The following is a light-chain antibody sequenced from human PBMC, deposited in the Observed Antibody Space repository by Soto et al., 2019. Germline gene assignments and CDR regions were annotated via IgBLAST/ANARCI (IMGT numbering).Light chain of an antibody. V-gene: IGLV1-40*01. Sequence: QSVLTQPPSVSGAPGQRVSISCTGTSSNIGAGYDVHWYQHLPGTAPKLLIFGDINRPSGVPDRFSGSKSGTSASLAITGLQAEDEADYYCQSYDSSLRISVFGGGTQLTVL. J-gene: IGLJ2*01. CDR1: SSNIGAGYD. CDR2: GDI. CDR3: QSYDSSLRISV.